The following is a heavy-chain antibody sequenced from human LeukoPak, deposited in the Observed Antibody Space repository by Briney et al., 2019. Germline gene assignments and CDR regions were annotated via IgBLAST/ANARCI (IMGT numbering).Heavy chain of an antibody. Sequence: GGSLRLSCAASGFTFSSYGMHWVRQAPGKGLEWVAVIWYDGSNKYYADSVKGRFTISRDNSKNTLYLQMNSLRAEDTAVYYCAKELVGYYYGSGSYPNYWGQGTLVTVSS. CDR3: AKELVGYYYGSGSYPNY. D-gene: IGHD3-10*01. CDR2: IWYDGSNK. CDR1: GFTFSSYG. V-gene: IGHV3-33*06. J-gene: IGHJ4*02.